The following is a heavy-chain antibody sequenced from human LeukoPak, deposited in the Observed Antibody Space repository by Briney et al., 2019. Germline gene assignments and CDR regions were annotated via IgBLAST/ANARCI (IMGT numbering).Heavy chain of an antibody. CDR1: GYTFTSYD. J-gene: IGHJ4*02. Sequence: GASVKVSCKASGYTFTSYDINWVRQATGQGPEWMGWMNPNSGNTGYAQKFQGRVTMTRNTPISTAYMELSSLRSEDTAVYYCARGGLVATIDGGIDYWGQGTLVTVSS. CDR2: MNPNSGNT. V-gene: IGHV1-8*01. CDR3: ARGGLVATIDGGIDY. D-gene: IGHD5-12*01.